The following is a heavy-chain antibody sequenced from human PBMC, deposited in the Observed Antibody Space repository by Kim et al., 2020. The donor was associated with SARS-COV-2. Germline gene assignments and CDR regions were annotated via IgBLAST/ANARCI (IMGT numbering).Heavy chain of an antibody. CDR3: AKDQGGNAWPLFDN. CDR2: FSYIGGRP. D-gene: IGHD2-2*01. CDR1: GFSFTSCA. J-gene: IGHJ4*02. Sequence: GGSLRLSCVASGFSFTSCAVGWVRRAPGKGLEWVSLFSYIGGRPYYADSVKGRFTISKDNSKNTLYLQMDGLRAEDTAIYYCAKDQGGNAWPLFDNWGQGTLVTVSA. V-gene: IGHV3-23*03.